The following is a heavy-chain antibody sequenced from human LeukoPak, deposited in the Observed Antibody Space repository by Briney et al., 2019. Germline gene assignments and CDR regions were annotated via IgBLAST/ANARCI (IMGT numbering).Heavy chain of an antibody. CDR3: AGGSRYDSFDY. J-gene: IGHJ4*02. V-gene: IGHV4-39*07. D-gene: IGHD5-12*01. CDR2: IHYSGST. Sequence: SETLSLTCTVSGGSISSSNYYWGWIRQPPGKGLEWIGSIHYSGSTYYNPSLKSRVTISVDTSKNRFSLKLSSVTAADTAVYYCAGGSRYDSFDYWGQGTLVTVSS. CDR1: GGSISSSNYY.